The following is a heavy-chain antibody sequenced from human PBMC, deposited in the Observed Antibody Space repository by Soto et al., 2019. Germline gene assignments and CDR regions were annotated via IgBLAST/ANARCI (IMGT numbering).Heavy chain of an antibody. V-gene: IGHV1-69*13. CDR2: IIPISGTT. J-gene: IGHJ6*02. CDR1: GGTFSTHA. CDR3: ARGYCSGGNCYSGMDV. Sequence: GASVKVSCKASGGTFSTHAIIWVRQAPGHGLEWMGGIIPISGTTYYTQKFQGRATITADEPTSTAFMELSSLKSDDTAVFYCARGYCSGGNCYSGMDVWGQGTMVTSP. D-gene: IGHD2-15*01.